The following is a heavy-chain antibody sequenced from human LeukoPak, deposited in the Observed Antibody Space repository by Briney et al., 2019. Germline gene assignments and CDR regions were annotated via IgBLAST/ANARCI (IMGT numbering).Heavy chain of an antibody. Sequence: SETLSLTYTVSGGSISSGGYYWSWIRQHPGKGLEWIGYIYYSGSTYYNPSLKSRVTISVDTSKNQFSLKLSSVTAADTAVCYCARIDGYNRYYFDYWGQGTLVTVSS. V-gene: IGHV4-31*03. D-gene: IGHD5-24*01. CDR3: ARIDGYNRYYFDY. CDR2: IYYSGST. CDR1: GGSISSGGYY. J-gene: IGHJ4*02.